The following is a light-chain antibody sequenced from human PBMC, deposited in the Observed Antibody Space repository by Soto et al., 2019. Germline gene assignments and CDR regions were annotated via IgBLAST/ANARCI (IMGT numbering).Light chain of an antibody. CDR1: QSVSSY. V-gene: IGKV3-20*01. Sequence: EIVLTQSPATLSLSPGERATLSCRASQSVSSYLAWYQQKPGQAPRLLIYGASSRATGIPDRFSGSGSGTDFTLTISRLEPEDFAVYYCHQYGSSLWTFGQGTKVDI. CDR3: HQYGSSLWT. CDR2: GAS. J-gene: IGKJ1*01.